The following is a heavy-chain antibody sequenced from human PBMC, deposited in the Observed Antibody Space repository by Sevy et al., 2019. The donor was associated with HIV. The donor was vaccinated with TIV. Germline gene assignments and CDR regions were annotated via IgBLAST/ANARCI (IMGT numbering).Heavy chain of an antibody. V-gene: IGHV3-7*01. Sequence: GGSLRLSCVASGFTLNSYWMHWVRQTPGKGLEWVANINQNGSVSYYVDSVKGRFTISRDDARNLLYLQMNNLRVEDTALYYCVRAIATEASFWGQGTLVTVSS. J-gene: IGHJ1*01. CDR1: GFTLNSYW. CDR2: INQNGSVS. CDR3: VRAIATEASF. D-gene: IGHD2-21*01.